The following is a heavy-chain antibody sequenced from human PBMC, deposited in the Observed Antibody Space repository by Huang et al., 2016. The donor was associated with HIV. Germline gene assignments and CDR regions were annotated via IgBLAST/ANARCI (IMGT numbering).Heavy chain of an antibody. CDR1: GYTLPELS. Sequence: QVQLVQSGAEVKKPGASVKVSCKVSGYTLPELSIHWVRQAPGKGLEWMGGFAPEHGETSYAQNFQGRVTMTEDTSTDTAYMELHSLRPEDTAVYYCAAGYDTYYDIWGQGTMVIASS. CDR3: AAGYDTYYDI. J-gene: IGHJ3*02. V-gene: IGHV1-24*01. CDR2: FAPEHGET. D-gene: IGHD2-21*01.